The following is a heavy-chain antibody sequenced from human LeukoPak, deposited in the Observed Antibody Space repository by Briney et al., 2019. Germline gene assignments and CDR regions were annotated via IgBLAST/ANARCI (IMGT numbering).Heavy chain of an antibody. Sequence: GGSLRLSCAASGFTFSVAWLNWVPQAPGKALEWIGRIQDGGTTDYAAPVKGRFTISRDDSKATLYLQMNSLKTEDTAIYYCTTVTHFYLGGQGTLVTVSS. CDR3: TTVTHFYL. CDR1: GFTFSVAW. J-gene: IGHJ4*02. D-gene: IGHD2-15*01. CDR2: IQDGGTT. V-gene: IGHV3-15*01.